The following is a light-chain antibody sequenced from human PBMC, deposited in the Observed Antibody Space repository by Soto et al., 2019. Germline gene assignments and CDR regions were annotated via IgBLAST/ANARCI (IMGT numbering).Light chain of an antibody. V-gene: IGLV2-23*02. CDR3: SSTGGNTPV. CDR2: EVS. Sequence: QSALTQPASVSGSPGQSITISCTGTSSDVGGHNLVSWYQQHPGQAPKLMIYEVSKRPLGVCARFSASNSGNTASLTISGLQAEDEADYYYSSTGGNTPVFGGGTKLTVL. J-gene: IGLJ7*01. CDR1: SSDVGGHNL.